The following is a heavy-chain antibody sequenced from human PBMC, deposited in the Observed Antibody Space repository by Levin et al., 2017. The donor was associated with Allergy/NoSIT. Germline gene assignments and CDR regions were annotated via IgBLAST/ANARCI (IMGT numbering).Heavy chain of an antibody. J-gene: IGHJ4*02. V-gene: IGHV3-48*01. CDR2: ISSGSSSI. CDR1: GFTFSFYS. D-gene: IGHD2-21*02. CDR3: ARVAFCGGDCYEGSDY. Sequence: GGSLRLSCAASGFTFSFYSMMWVRQAPGKGLEWVSYISSGSSSIYYADSVKGRFTISRDKAKNSLYLQMSSLRAEDTAVYYCARVAFCGGDCYEGSDYWGQGTLVAVSS.